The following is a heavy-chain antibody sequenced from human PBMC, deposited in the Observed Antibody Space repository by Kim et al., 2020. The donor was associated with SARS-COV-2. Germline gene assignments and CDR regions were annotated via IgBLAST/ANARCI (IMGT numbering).Heavy chain of an antibody. D-gene: IGHD3-16*02. CDR3: ARDRDYRFDL. CDR2: ISTDSGYT. V-gene: IGHV1-18*01. CDR1: GYTFTTYG. J-gene: IGHJ4*02. Sequence: ASVKVSCKTSGYTFTTYGLSWVRQAPGQGLEWMGWISTDSGYTKYAQKFQDRVTLTKDTSTSTAYMELRSLISADTAVYFCARDRDYRFDLWGQGTLVTV.